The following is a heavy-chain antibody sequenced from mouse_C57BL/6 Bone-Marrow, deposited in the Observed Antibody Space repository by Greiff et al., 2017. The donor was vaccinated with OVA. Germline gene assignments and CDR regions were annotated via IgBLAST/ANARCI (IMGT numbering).Heavy chain of an antibody. V-gene: IGHV1-81*01. CDR2: IYPRSGNT. CDR3: ARSERMDY. Sequence: VKLQESGAELARPGASVKLSCKASGYTFTSYGISWVKQRTGQGLEWIGEIYPRSGNTYYNEKFKGKATLTADKSSSTAYMELRSLTSEDSAVYFCARSERMDYWGQGTSVTVSS. J-gene: IGHJ4*01. CDR1: GYTFTSYG.